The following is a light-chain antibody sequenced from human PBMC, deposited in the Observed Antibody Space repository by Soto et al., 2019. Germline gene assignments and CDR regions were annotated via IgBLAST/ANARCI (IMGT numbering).Light chain of an antibody. Sequence: EIVMTQSPATLSVSPGERATLSCRASQSVSSNLAWYQQKPGQAPRLLIYGASTRATGIPARFSGSGSATDFNLTISSLQYEDFAVYYCQPYNNWPPYTFGQGTKLEIK. V-gene: IGKV3-15*01. CDR2: GAS. CDR3: QPYNNWPPYT. J-gene: IGKJ2*01. CDR1: QSVSSN.